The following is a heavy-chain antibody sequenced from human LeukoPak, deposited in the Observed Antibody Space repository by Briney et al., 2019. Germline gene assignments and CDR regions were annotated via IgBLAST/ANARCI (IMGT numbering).Heavy chain of an antibody. D-gene: IGHD3-9*01. J-gene: IGHJ4*02. V-gene: IGHV3-30*04. CDR2: ISYDGSNK. Sequence: GGSLRLSCAASGFTFSSYAMHWVRQAPGKGLEWEAVISYDGSNKYYADSVKGRFTISRDNSKNTLYLQMNSLRAEDTAVYYCARDVYDILTGYFDYWGQGTLVTVSS. CDR1: GFTFSSYA. CDR3: ARDVYDILTGYFDY.